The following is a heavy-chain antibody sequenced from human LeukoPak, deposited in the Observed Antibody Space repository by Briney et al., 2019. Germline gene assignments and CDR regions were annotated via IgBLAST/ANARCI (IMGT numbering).Heavy chain of an antibody. CDR3: AKDKGSSGYYYTIDY. Sequence: GGSLRLSCAASGFTFRSYSMNWVRQAPGKGLEWVSYISSSSSIIYYAGSVKGRFTISRDSAKNSLFLQMNSLRAEDTAVYYCAKDKGSSGYYYTIDYWGQGTLVTVSS. CDR1: GFTFRSYS. CDR2: ISSSSSII. J-gene: IGHJ4*02. D-gene: IGHD3-22*01. V-gene: IGHV3-48*01.